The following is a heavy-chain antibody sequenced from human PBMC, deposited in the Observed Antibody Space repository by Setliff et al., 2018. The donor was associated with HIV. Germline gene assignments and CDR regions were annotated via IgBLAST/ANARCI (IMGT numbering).Heavy chain of an antibody. Sequence: PSETLSLTCTVSGGSISTHYWNWIRQPPGKGLEWIGHIYNSGSTNYNPSLKSRVTISVDTSKNQFPLKLSSVTAADTAVYYCARSGVFSTDWFDPWGQGTLVTVSS. CDR1: GGSISTHY. D-gene: IGHD3-9*01. CDR3: ARSGVFSTDWFDP. CDR2: IYNSGST. J-gene: IGHJ5*02. V-gene: IGHV4-4*08.